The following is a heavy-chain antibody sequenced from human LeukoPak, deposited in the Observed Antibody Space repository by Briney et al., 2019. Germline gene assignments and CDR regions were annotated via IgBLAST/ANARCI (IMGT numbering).Heavy chain of an antibody. CDR3: ARLYCGGDCFAGYFDY. CDR2: INHSGST. CDR1: GGSFSGYY. D-gene: IGHD2-21*02. J-gene: IGHJ4*02. V-gene: IGHV4-34*01. Sequence: SETLSLTCAVYGGSFSGYYWSWIRQPPGKGLEWIGEINHSGSTNYNPSLKSRVTISVDTSKNQFSLKLSSVTAADTAVYYCARLYCGGDCFAGYFDYWGQGTLVTVSS.